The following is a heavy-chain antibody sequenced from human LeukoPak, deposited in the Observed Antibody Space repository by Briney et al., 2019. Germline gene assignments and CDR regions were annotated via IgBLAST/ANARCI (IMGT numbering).Heavy chain of an antibody. Sequence: GGSLRLSCAASGFTFSSYAMSWVRQAPGKGLEWVSGMSGSGDNTYYADSVKGRFTISRDNSKNTLYVQVNSLGTEDTAAYYCAKGSYYDSSGSFYFDYWGQGTLVTVSS. CDR1: GFTFSSYA. CDR3: AKGSYYDSSGSFYFDY. D-gene: IGHD3-22*01. CDR2: MSGSGDNT. J-gene: IGHJ4*02. V-gene: IGHV3-23*01.